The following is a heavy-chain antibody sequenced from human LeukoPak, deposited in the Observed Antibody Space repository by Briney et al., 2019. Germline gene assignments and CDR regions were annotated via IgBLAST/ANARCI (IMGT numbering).Heavy chain of an antibody. CDR2: IYHSGST. V-gene: IGHV4-4*02. Sequence: SGTLSLTCAVSGGSISSSNWWSWVRQPPGKGLEWIGEIYHSGSTNYNPSLKSRVTISVDKSKNQFSLKLSSVTAADTAVYYCARDQGGYSGYDRSFDYWGQGTLVTVSS. CDR1: GGSISSSNW. J-gene: IGHJ4*02. D-gene: IGHD5-12*01. CDR3: ARDQGGYSGYDRSFDY.